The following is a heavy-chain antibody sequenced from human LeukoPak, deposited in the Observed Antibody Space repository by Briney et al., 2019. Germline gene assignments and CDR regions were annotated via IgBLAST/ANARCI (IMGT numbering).Heavy chain of an antibody. J-gene: IGHJ3*02. CDR1: GFTFSSYG. Sequence: QPGGSLRLSCAASGFTFSSYGMHWVRQAPGKGLEWVAVISYDGSNKYYADSVKGRFTISRDNSKNTLYLQMNSLRAEDTAVYYCARAGCGWVLTPCDAFDIWGQGTMVTVSS. CDR2: ISYDGSNK. V-gene: IGHV3-30*03. CDR3: ARAGCGWVLTPCDAFDI. D-gene: IGHD2-15*01.